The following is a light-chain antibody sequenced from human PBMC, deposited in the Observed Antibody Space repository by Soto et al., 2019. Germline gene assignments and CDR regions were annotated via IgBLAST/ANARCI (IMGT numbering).Light chain of an antibody. Sequence: QSALTHPASVSGSPGQSITISCTGTSSDIGGSILVSWYQQEPGKAPKLMIYEGSKRPSGVSNRFSGSKSGNTASLTISGLQAEDEGQYYCCSYVGSDTYVIFGGGTKLTVL. J-gene: IGLJ2*01. V-gene: IGLV2-23*01. CDR2: EGS. CDR1: SSDIGGSIL. CDR3: CSYVGSDTYVI.